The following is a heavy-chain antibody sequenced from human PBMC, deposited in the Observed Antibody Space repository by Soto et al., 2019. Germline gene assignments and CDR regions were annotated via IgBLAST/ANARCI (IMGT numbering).Heavy chain of an antibody. V-gene: IGHV3-9*01. Sequence: GWSLRLSCAASGFTFDDYAMHWVRQAPGKGLEWVSCISWNSGSIGYADSVKGRFTISRDNAKNSLYLQMNSLRAEDTALYYCAKDTGYSSGWYVVDYWGQGTMGTVSS. CDR2: ISWNSGSI. CDR1: GFTFDDYA. J-gene: IGHJ4*02. D-gene: IGHD6-19*01. CDR3: AKDTGYSSGWYVVDY.